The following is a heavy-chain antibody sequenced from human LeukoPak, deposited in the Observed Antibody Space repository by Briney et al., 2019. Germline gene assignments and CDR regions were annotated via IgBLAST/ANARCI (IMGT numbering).Heavy chain of an antibody. J-gene: IGHJ1*01. CDR2: ISHDESNY. D-gene: IGHD1-26*01. CDR1: GFTFRAYA. CDR3: ARARTGSYYSPFEY. V-gene: IGHV3-30*04. Sequence: GGSLRLSCTASGFTFRAYALHWVRQAPGKGLEWVAVISHDESNYYYAESVKGRFSISRDDSKNTLVLQMNSLTTEDAGVYYCARARTGSYYSPFEYWGPGTLVTVSS.